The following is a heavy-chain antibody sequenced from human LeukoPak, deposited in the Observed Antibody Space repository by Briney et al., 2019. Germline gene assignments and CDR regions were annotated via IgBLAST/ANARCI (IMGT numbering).Heavy chain of an antibody. Sequence: SVKVSCKASGGTFSSYAISWVRQAPGQGLEWMGGIIPIFGTANYAQKLQGRVTITTDESTSTAYMELSSLRSEDTAVYYCAINHMVDYYYYYMDVWGKGTTVAVSS. V-gene: IGHV1-69*05. J-gene: IGHJ6*03. D-gene: IGHD3-10*01. CDR1: GGTFSSYA. CDR2: IIPIFGTA. CDR3: AINHMVDYYYYYMDV.